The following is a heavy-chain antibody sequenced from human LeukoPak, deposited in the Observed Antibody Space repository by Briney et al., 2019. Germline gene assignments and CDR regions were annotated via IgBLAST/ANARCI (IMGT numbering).Heavy chain of an antibody. CDR1: GFTFSSYD. V-gene: IGHV3-48*01. CDR2: IGSSSSTI. D-gene: IGHD6-13*01. CDR3: ARAPRIAAAGYYYYGMDV. Sequence: GGSLRLSCAASGFTFSSYDMHWVRQAPGEGLEWVSYIGSSSSTIYYADSVKGRFTISRDNAKNSLYLQMNSLRAEDTAVYYCARAPRIAAAGYYYYGMDVWGQGTTVTVSS. J-gene: IGHJ6*02.